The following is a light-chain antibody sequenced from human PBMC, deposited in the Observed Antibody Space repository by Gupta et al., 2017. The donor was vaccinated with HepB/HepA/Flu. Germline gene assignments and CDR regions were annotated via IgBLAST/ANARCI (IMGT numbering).Light chain of an antibody. CDR1: QGISSY. Sequence: AIRMTQSPSSFSASTGDRVTITCRASQGISSYLAWYQQKPGKAPKLLIYAASTLQSGVPSRFSGSGSGTDFTLTISCLQSEDFATYYCQQYYSYSLTFGHGTKVDIK. CDR3: QQYYSYSLT. V-gene: IGKV1-8*01. CDR2: AAS. J-gene: IGKJ3*01.